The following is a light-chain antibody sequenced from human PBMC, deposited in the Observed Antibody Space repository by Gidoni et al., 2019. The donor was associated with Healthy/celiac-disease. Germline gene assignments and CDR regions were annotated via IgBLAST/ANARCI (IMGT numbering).Light chain of an antibody. CDR1: SSDVWSYNL. Sequence: QSALTQPASVSGSPGQSITISCTGTSSDVWSYNLVSWYQQHPGKAPKLMIYEGSKRPSGVSNRFSGSKSVNTASLTISGLQAEDEADYYCCSYAGSSTFVVFGGGTKLTVL. CDR2: EGS. V-gene: IGLV2-23*01. CDR3: CSYAGSSTFVV. J-gene: IGLJ2*01.